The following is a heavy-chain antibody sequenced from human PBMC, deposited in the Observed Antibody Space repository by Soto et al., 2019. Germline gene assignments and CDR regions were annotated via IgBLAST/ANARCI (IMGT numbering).Heavy chain of an antibody. V-gene: IGHV4-59*06. Sequence: QVQLQESGPGLVKPSETLSLTCTVSGGSISSYYWSWIRQHPGKGLEWIGYISYSGSTYYNPSLKSRVIISIDTSKNQFSLRLSSVTAAATAVYYCATYWGAGNDAKGFHIWGQGTVVTVSS. CDR1: GGSISSYY. J-gene: IGHJ3*02. CDR3: ATYWGAGNDAKGFHI. CDR2: ISYSGST. D-gene: IGHD6-13*01.